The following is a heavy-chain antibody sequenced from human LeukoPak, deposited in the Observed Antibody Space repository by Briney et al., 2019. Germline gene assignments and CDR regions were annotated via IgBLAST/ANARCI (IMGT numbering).Heavy chain of an antibody. J-gene: IGHJ6*02. D-gene: IGHD3-3*01. CDR1: GFTFSSYA. CDR2: ISGSGGST. V-gene: IGHV3-23*01. CDR3: ARDLEGRGWSGYYTDYYYYYGMDV. Sequence: GGSLRLSCAASGFTFSSYAMSWVRQAPGKGLEWVSAISGSGGSTYYADSVKGRFTISRDNSKNTLYLQMNSLRAEDTAVYYCARDLEGRGWSGYYTDYYYYYGMDVWGQGTTVTVSS.